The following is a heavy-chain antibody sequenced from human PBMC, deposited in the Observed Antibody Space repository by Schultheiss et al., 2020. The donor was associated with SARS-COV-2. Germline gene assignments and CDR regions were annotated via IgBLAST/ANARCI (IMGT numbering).Heavy chain of an antibody. CDR2: ISSSSSYT. D-gene: IGHD3-10*01. V-gene: IGHV3-11*06. CDR3: ARGWGRPPITMVRGVMPYYFDY. J-gene: IGHJ4*02. Sequence: GGSLRLSCAASGFTFSDYYMSWIRQAPGKGLEWVSYISSSSSYTNYADSVKGRFTISRDNAKNSLYLQMNSLRAEDTAVYYCARGWGRPPITMVRGVMPYYFDYWGQGTLVTVSS. CDR1: GFTFSDYY.